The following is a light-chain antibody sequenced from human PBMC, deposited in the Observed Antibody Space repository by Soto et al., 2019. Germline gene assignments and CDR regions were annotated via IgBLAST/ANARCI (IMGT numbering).Light chain of an antibody. CDR2: GAS. V-gene: IGKV3-15*01. Sequence: EIVWTQSPGTLSLSPGERATISCRASQTVSSNLAWYQQKPGQAPRLLIYGASTRATGIPARFSGSGSATEFTLTISSLQSEDFAVYYCQQYNNWHITFGQGTRLEIK. J-gene: IGKJ5*01. CDR1: QTVSSN. CDR3: QQYNNWHIT.